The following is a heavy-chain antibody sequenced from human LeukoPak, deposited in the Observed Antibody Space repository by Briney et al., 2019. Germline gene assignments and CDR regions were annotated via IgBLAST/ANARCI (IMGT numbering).Heavy chain of an antibody. CDR2: IDYSGRT. V-gene: IGHV4-59*08. D-gene: IGHD3-22*01. J-gene: IGHJ5*02. Sequence: SETLSLTCTVSGDSIRNYYWNWIRQTPGKGLEWIGYIDYSGRTLYNPSFESRVTISRDTSKTQFSLKLSSVTAADTAVYYCGRRKDSSRWNGRDNWFDPWGQGTLVTVSS. CDR3: GRRKDSSRWNGRDNWFDP. CDR1: GDSIRNYY.